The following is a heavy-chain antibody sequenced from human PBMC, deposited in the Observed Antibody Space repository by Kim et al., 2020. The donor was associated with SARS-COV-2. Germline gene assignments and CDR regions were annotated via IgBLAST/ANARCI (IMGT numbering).Heavy chain of an antibody. Sequence: GGSLRLSCAASGFTFSSYSMNWVRQAPGKGLEWVSSISSSSSYIYYADSVKGRFTISRDNAKNSLYLQMNSLRAEDTAVYYCARDKARDGYNPDAFDIWGQGTMVTVSS. D-gene: IGHD5-12*01. CDR1: GFTFSSYS. J-gene: IGHJ3*02. CDR2: ISSSSSYI. CDR3: ARDKARDGYNPDAFDI. V-gene: IGHV3-21*01.